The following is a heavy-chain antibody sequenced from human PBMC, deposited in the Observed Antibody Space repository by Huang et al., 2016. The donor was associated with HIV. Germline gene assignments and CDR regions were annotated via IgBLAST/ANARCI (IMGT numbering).Heavy chain of an antibody. CDR2: ITGRGSSS. J-gene: IGHJ4*02. CDR1: GFTFSSYA. D-gene: IGHD6-13*01. V-gene: IGHV3-23*01. CDR3: AKADSGAAAGSLVDY. Sequence: EVQLLESGGGLVQPGGSLRLSCAASGFTFSSYAMSWVRQAAGKGLEGVSSITGRGSSSYYADSVKGRFTISRDNSKNTLYLQMNSLRAEDTAIYYCAKADSGAAAGSLVDYWGQGTLVTVSS.